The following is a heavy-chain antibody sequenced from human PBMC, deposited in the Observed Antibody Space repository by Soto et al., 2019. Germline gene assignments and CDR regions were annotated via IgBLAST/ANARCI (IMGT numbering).Heavy chain of an antibody. CDR3: ARAYLGRLPRRADYYYAMDV. Sequence: EVQLVESGGGSVQPGESLRLSCAASGFSFRDYDMHWVRQRKGKGLEWVSALGAARDPYYVGSVKGRFSVSRDNAQNSLVLKMNNLRVDDTAVYFCARAYLGRLPRRADYYYAMDVWGRGTTVTVSS. CDR1: GFSFRDYD. J-gene: IGHJ6*02. D-gene: IGHD1-26*01. CDR2: LGAARDP. V-gene: IGHV3-13*05.